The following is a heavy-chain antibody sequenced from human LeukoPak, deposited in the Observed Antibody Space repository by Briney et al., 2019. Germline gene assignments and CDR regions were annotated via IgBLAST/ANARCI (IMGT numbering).Heavy chain of an antibody. CDR3: ARTTATGILREGSWFDP. CDR1: GFTFSDYY. J-gene: IGHJ5*02. Sequence: GGSLRLSCAASGFTFSDYYMSWIRQAPGKGLEWVSSISSSGSYTNYADSVKGRFTISRDNAKNSLYLQMNSLRAEDTAVYYCARTTATGILREGSWFDPWGQGTLVTASS. V-gene: IGHV3-11*06. D-gene: IGHD1-1*01. CDR2: ISSSGSYT.